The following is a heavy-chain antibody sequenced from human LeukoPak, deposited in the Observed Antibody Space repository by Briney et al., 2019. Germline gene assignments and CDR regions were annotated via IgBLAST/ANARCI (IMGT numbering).Heavy chain of an antibody. V-gene: IGHV3-21*04. J-gene: IGHJ4*02. CDR3: AKGSGSSGYLDHGY. D-gene: IGHD3-22*01. Sequence: ISSSSSYIYYADSVKCRFTISRDNAKNSLYLQMNSLRAEDTAVYYCAKGSGSSGYLDHGYWGQGTLVIVSS. CDR2: ISSSSSYI.